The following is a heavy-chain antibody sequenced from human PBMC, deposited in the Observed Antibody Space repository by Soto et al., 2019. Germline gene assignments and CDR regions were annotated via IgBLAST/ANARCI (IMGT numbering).Heavy chain of an antibody. CDR2: IIPIFGTA. Sequence: QVQLVQSGAEVKKPGSSVKVSCKASGGTFSSYAISWVRQAPGQGLEWMGGIIPIFGTANYAQKFQGRVTITADESTSIAYMELSSLRSEDTAVYYCARKQGLRDSDYYYYGMDVWGQGTTVTVSS. J-gene: IGHJ6*02. CDR1: GGTFSSYA. CDR3: ARKQGLRDSDYYYYGMDV. V-gene: IGHV1-69*01. D-gene: IGHD2-21*02.